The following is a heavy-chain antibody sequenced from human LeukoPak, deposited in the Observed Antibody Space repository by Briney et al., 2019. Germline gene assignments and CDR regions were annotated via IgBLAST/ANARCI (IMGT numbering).Heavy chain of an antibody. Sequence: SETLSLTCTVSGGSISSDYWSWIRQPPGKGLEWIGYIYYSGITNYNPSLKSRVTISVDMSKTQFSLKLSSVTAADTAVYYCARQRYGSTWYNYYFDSWGQGTLVTVSS. V-gene: IGHV4-59*08. CDR2: IYYSGIT. CDR1: GGSISSDY. J-gene: IGHJ4*02. CDR3: ARQRYGSTWYNYYFDS. D-gene: IGHD6-13*01.